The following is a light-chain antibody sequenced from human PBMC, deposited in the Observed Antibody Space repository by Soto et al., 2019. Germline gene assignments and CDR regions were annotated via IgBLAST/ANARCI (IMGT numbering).Light chain of an antibody. J-gene: IGKJ1*01. Sequence: EVVLTQSPVTLSLSPGQRATLSCRASQSISSNLAWYQQKPGQAPSLLIYGAFTRATGIPARFSGTGSGTEFNLKTRRMKHEDSDFSNRQQYNDWPLTFGQGTKVEIK. V-gene: IGKV3-15*01. CDR1: QSISSN. CDR3: QQYNDWPLT. CDR2: GAF.